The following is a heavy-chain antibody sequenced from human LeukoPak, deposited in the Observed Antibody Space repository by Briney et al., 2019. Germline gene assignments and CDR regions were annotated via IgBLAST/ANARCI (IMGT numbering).Heavy chain of an antibody. CDR3: ARDEGYYDLDY. V-gene: IGHV3-21*01. J-gene: IGHJ4*02. Sequence: GESLRLSCAASGFTFSSYRMNWVRQAPGKGLEWVSSITSSSSYISYADSVKGRFTISRDNAKNSLYLQMNSLRAEDTAVYYCARDEGYYDLDYWGQGTLVTVSS. CDR1: GFTFSSYR. CDR2: ITSSSSYI. D-gene: IGHD3-3*01.